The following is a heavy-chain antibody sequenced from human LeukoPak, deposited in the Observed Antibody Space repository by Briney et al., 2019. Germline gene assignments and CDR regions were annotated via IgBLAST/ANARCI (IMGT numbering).Heavy chain of an antibody. D-gene: IGHD1-1*01. CDR3: VKGGGTFDF. CDR2: IKEDGSEE. CDR1: GFTFSSYW. J-gene: IGHJ4*02. V-gene: IGHV3-7*01. Sequence: GGSLRLSCAASGFTFSSYWMTWVRQTPGKGLEWVANIKEDGSEENYEDSVKGRFTISRDNAKNSLFLQMNSLRAEDTAFYYCVKGGGTFDFWGQGTLVTVSS.